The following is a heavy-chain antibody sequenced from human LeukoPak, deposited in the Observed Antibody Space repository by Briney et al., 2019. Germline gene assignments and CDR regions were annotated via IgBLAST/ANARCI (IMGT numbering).Heavy chain of an antibody. V-gene: IGHV4-31*11. D-gene: IGHD3-22*01. Sequence: SETLSLTCAVYGGSFSGYYWSWIRQHPGKGLEWIGYIYYSGSTYYNPSLKSRVTISVDTSKNQFSLKLSSVTAADTAVYYCASDGYYDSSGYHNPWGQGTLVTVSS. CDR1: GGSFSGYY. CDR2: IYYSGST. CDR3: ASDGYYDSSGYHNP. J-gene: IGHJ5*02.